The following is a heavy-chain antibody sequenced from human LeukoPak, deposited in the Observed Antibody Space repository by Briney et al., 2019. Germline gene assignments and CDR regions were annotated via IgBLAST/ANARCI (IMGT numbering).Heavy chain of an antibody. CDR2: IRSKAYGGTT. D-gene: IGHD3-10*01. CDR1: GFTFGDYA. CDR3: TRAVLLCFGELLQGDY. V-gene: IGHV3-49*03. J-gene: IGHJ4*02. Sequence: GGSLRLSCTASGFTFGDYAMSWFRQAPGKGLEWGGFIRSKAYGGTTEYAASVKGRFTISRDDSKSIAYLQMNSLKTEDTAVYYCTRAVLLCFGELLQGDYWGQGTLLTLPS.